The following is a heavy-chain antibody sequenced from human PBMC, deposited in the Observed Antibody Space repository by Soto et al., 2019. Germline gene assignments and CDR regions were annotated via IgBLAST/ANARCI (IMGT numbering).Heavy chain of an antibody. D-gene: IGHD2-15*01. CDR3: ARDPYSYCSGGSCYSAFDI. CDR2: IKQDGSEK. CDR1: GFTFSSYW. Sequence: GGSLRLSCAASGFTFSSYWMSWVRQAPGKGLEWVANIKQDGSEKYYVDSVKGRFTISRDNAKNSLYLQMNSLRAEDTAVYYCARDPYSYCSGGSCYSAFDIWGQGTMVTVSS. V-gene: IGHV3-7*03. J-gene: IGHJ3*02.